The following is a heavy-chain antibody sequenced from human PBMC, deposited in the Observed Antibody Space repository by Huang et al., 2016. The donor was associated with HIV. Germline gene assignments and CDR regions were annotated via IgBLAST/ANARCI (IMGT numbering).Heavy chain of an antibody. V-gene: IGHV3-9*01. Sequence: EVQLVESGGNLIQTGGSLRPACAASGFMLDNSASYWVRQAPGKGLEWVSSISWNSANIAYGDSVKGRFTISRDNARNSLYLQMNSLRPDDTALYYCVKGDIVGTANFFDYWGQGTQVSVSS. J-gene: IGHJ4*02. D-gene: IGHD1-26*01. CDR2: ISWNSANI. CDR1: GFMLDNSA. CDR3: VKGDIVGTANFFDY.